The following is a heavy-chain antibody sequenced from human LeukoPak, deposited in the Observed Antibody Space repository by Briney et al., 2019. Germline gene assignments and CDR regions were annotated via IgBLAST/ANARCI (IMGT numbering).Heavy chain of an antibody. V-gene: IGHV4-34*01. Sequence: KPSETLSLTCAVYGGSFSGYYWSWIRQPPGKGLEWIGEINHSGSTNYNPSLKSRVTMSVDTSKNQFFLKLSSVTAADTAVYYCARDPAAGRYFDYWGQGSLVTVSS. CDR2: INHSGST. J-gene: IGHJ4*02. CDR1: GGSFSGYY. D-gene: IGHD6-13*01. CDR3: ARDPAAGRYFDY.